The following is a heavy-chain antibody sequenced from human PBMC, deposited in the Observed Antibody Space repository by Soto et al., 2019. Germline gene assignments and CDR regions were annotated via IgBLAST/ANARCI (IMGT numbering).Heavy chain of an antibody. CDR1: GYTLTELS. CDR3: ATDLPSGSFGYYYYYMDV. J-gene: IGHJ6*03. CDR2: FGPEDGET. Sequence: GASVKVSCKVSGYTLTELSMHWVRQAPGKGLEWMGGFGPEDGETIYAQKFQGRVTMTEDTSTDTAYMELSSLRSEDTAVYYCATDLPSGSFGYYYYYMDVWGKGTTVTVSS. D-gene: IGHD5-18*01. V-gene: IGHV1-24*01.